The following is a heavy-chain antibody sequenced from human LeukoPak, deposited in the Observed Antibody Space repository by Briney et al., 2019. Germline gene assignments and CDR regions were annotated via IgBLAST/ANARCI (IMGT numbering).Heavy chain of an antibody. J-gene: IGHJ4*02. D-gene: IGHD2-15*01. CDR1: GFSFSSYG. CDR2: ISYVGSNE. V-gene: IGHV3-30*18. CDR3: AKDRGRYCSGGSCYSLDY. Sequence: GGSPRLSCAASGFSFSSYGMHWVRQAPGKGLEGVAVISYVGSNEYYADSVKGRFTISRDNSKNTLYLQMNSLRAEDTAVYYCAKDRGRYCSGGSCYSLDYWGQGTLVTVSS.